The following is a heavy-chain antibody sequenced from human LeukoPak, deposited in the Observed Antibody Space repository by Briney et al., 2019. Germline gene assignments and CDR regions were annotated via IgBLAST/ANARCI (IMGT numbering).Heavy chain of an antibody. J-gene: IGHJ4*02. CDR1: GFTFDDYG. CDR3: ARDQGLLVVAGRFGY. D-gene: IGHD6-19*01. V-gene: IGHV3-20*04. Sequence: GGSLRLSCAASGFTFDDYGMSWVRQAPGKGLEWVSGINWNGGSTGYADSVKGRFTISRDNAKNSPYLQMNSLRAEDTAVYYCARDQGLLVVAGRFGYWGQGTLVTVSS. CDR2: INWNGGST.